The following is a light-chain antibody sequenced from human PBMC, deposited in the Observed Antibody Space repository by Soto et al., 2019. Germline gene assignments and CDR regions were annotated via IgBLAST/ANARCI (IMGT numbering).Light chain of an antibody. V-gene: IGKV1-33*01. Sequence: DIQMTQSPSSLSASVGDRVTITCQASQDIRKYLNWYQQKPGKAPKLLIYDASNLETGVPSRFSGRGYGTDYTFTISRRQPEDIATYYCQQYDNLPWTFGQGTKVEIK. CDR3: QQYDNLPWT. CDR2: DAS. CDR1: QDIRKY. J-gene: IGKJ1*01.